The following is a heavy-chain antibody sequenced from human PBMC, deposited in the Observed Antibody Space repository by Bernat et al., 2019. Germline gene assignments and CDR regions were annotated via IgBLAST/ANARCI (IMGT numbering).Heavy chain of an antibody. Sequence: QVQLVQSGAEVKKPGSSVKVSCKASGGTFSSYTISWVRQAPGQGLEWMGRIIPILGIANYAQKFQGRVTITADKSTSTAYMELSSLRSEDTAVYYCARVKGRGTVGATFDYWGQGTLVTVSS. D-gene: IGHD1-26*01. V-gene: IGHV1-69*02. CDR1: GGTFSSYT. CDR3: ARVKGRGTVGATFDY. CDR2: IIPILGIA. J-gene: IGHJ4*02.